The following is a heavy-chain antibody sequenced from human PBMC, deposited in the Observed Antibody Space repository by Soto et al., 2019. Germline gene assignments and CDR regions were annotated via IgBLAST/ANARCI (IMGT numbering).Heavy chain of an antibody. V-gene: IGHV4-59*01. CDR3: ARSGNSNGLVFDY. CDR1: GGSINGYY. D-gene: IGHD6-19*01. J-gene: IGHJ4*02. CDR2: IFYGGSS. Sequence: SETLSLTCIVSGGSINGYYWSWIRQPPGKGLEWIGYIFYGGSSRQNPSLNSRVTVSADTSKNEFSLRLTSVTAADTAVYYCARSGNSNGLVFDYWGPGALVTVSS.